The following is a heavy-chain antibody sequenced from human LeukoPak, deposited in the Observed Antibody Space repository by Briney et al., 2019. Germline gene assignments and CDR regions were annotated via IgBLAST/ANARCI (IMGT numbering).Heavy chain of an antibody. CDR2: ISYDGSNK. CDR1: GFTFSSYC. V-gene: IGHV3-30*18. D-gene: IGHD5-12*01. J-gene: IGHJ4*02. Sequence: GGSLRLSCAAPGFTFSSYCMHWVRQAPGKGLEWVAVISYDGSNKYYADSVKGRFTISRDNSKNTLYLQMNSLRAEDTAVYYCAKDLGGSGYDSYWGQGTLVTVSS. CDR3: AKDLGGSGYDSY.